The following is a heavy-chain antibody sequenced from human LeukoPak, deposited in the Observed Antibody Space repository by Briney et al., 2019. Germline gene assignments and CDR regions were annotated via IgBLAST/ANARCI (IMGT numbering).Heavy chain of an antibody. Sequence: PSETLSLTCAVYGGSFSGYYWSWIRQPPGKGLEWIGEINHSGSTNYNPSLKSRVTISVDTSKNQFSLKLSSVTAADTAVYYCVRLLDPYYGMDVWGQGTTVTVSS. J-gene: IGHJ6*02. CDR1: GGSFSGYY. CDR3: VRLLDPYYGMDV. CDR2: INHSGST. V-gene: IGHV4-34*01.